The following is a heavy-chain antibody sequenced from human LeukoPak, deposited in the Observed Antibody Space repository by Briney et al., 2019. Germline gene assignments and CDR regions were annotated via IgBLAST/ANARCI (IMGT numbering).Heavy chain of an antibody. V-gene: IGHV4-31*03. CDR1: SGSISSGDYY. Sequence: SQTLSLTCTVSSGSISSGDYYWSWIRQHPGTGLEWIGYIYYSGSTYYNPSLKSRVTISIDTSKNQFSLKLSSVTAADTAVYYCARGVWFGELSRNWFGPWGQGTLVTVSS. CDR3: ARGVWFGELSRNWFGP. D-gene: IGHD3-10*01. J-gene: IGHJ5*02. CDR2: IYYSGST.